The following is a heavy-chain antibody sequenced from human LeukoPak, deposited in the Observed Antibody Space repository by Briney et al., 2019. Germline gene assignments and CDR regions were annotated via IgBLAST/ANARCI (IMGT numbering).Heavy chain of an antibody. CDR2: ISGSGDST. V-gene: IGHV3-23*01. J-gene: IGHJ6*02. Sequence: GGSLRLSCAASGFNFKTYAMSWVWQPPRKGLEWVSGISGSGDSTYYIDSVKGRFTISRDNSQNTLYLQMHSLRGEDTAVHYCAKLVEALLLKVYSRPPPRYGMDVWGQGTTVTVSS. CDR3: AKLVEALLLKVYSRPPPRYGMDV. CDR1: GFNFKTYA. D-gene: IGHD2-8*01.